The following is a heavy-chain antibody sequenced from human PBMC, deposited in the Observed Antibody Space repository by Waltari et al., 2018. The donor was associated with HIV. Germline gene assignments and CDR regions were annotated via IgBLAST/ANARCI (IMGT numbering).Heavy chain of an antibody. CDR2: IYPDDSDT. D-gene: IGHD3-10*01. V-gene: IGHV5-51*01. J-gene: IGHJ4*02. CDR1: GTSFTTNW. Sequence: DVQLVQSGAELKKPGESLTLSCKGSGTSFTTNWIGWVRQMPGKGLDWMAIIYPDDSDTRYNPSFRGQVTISVDRSISTAHLSWRRLKTSDTGIYYCVTSAYGANSWIDYWGQGTPVTVSS. CDR3: VTSAYGANSWIDY.